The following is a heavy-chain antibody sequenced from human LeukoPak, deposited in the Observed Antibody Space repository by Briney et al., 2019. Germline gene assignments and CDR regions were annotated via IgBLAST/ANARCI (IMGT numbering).Heavy chain of an antibody. V-gene: IGHV3-74*01. CDR1: GFIFTDYW. Sequence: PGGSLRLSCAASGFIFTDYWIHWVRQTPGKGLVWVSRINGDGTTTGYADSVRGRFTISRDNAKNTLYLQMNNLRAEDTAVYYCARAGFGSDYWGQGTLVTV. CDR3: ARAGFGSDY. D-gene: IGHD3-10*01. CDR2: INGDGTTT. J-gene: IGHJ4*02.